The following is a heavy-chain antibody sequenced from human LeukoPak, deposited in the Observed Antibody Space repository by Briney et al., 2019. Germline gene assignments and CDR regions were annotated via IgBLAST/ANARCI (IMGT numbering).Heavy chain of an antibody. J-gene: IGHJ3*02. D-gene: IGHD3-3*01. Sequence: SETLSLTCTVSGGSISSYYWSWIRQPPGKGLEWIGYINYSETTNYNPSLKRRVTISVDTSKNQFSLRLGSVTAADTAVYYCARGIFGMVINGFDIWGQGTMVTVSS. CDR2: INYSETT. CDR1: GGSISSYY. CDR3: ARGIFGMVINGFDI. V-gene: IGHV4-59*01.